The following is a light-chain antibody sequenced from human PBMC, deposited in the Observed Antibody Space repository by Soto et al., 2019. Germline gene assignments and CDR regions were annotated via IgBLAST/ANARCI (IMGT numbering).Light chain of an antibody. Sequence: EIVMTQSPATLSVSPGERATLSCRASQSVSSNLAWYQQKPGQAPRLLIYGASTRATGIPARFSGSGSGTVCTLTISSLQSEDFAVYYCQQYNNWPRTFGQGTKVEIK. V-gene: IGKV3-15*01. CDR3: QQYNNWPRT. J-gene: IGKJ1*01. CDR1: QSVSSN. CDR2: GAS.